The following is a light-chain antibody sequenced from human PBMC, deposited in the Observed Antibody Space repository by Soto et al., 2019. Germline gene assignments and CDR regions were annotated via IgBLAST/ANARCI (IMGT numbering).Light chain of an antibody. CDR2: EVS. J-gene: IGLJ3*02. V-gene: IGLV2-8*01. Sequence: QSALTQPPSASGSPGQSVTISCTGTSSDVGGYNSVSWYQQHPGKAPKLMIYEVSKRPSGFSDSFSGSKSGNTASLTVSGPQAEDETDYNCSSYAGSILWVFGGWAQLTVL. CDR1: SSDVGGYNS. CDR3: SSYAGSILWV.